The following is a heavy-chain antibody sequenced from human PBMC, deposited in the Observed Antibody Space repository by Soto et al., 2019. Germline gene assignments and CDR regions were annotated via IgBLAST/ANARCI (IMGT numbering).Heavy chain of an antibody. V-gene: IGHV3-33*01. J-gene: IGHJ6*02. CDR2: IWYDGSNK. CDR3: ARDLAPHGWAQGYYYYGMDV. CDR1: GFTFSSYG. D-gene: IGHD1-26*01. Sequence: QVQLVGSGGGVVQPGRSLRLSCAASGFTFSSYGMHWVRQAPGKGLEWVAVIWYDGSNKYYADSVKGRFTISRDNSKNTLYLQMNSLRAEDTAVYYCARDLAPHGWAQGYYYYGMDVWGQGTTVTVSS.